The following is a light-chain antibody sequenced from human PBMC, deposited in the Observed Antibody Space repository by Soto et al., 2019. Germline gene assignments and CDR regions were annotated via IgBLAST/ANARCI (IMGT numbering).Light chain of an antibody. J-gene: IGKJ2*01. CDR2: SAS. Sequence: ESVLTQSPGTLSLSPGERATLSCRASQSVSSSYLAWYQQKPGQAPRLLIYSASSRATGIPDRFSGSGSGTDFTLTISRLEPDDFAVYYCQQFVGSSYTFGQGTKLEIK. V-gene: IGKV3-20*01. CDR1: QSVSSSY. CDR3: QQFVGSSYT.